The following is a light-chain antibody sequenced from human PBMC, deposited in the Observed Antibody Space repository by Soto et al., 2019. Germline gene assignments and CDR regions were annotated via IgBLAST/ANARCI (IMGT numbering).Light chain of an antibody. CDR2: ENN. CDR1: SSDIGRNY. J-gene: IGLJ1*01. V-gene: IGLV1-51*02. Sequence: QCELAQPPSGSDAAGHRITISCSGSSSDIGRNYVSWYQHLPGTAPKLLIYENNKRPSGIPDRLSGSKSGSSATLGITGLQTGDEADYYCGTWDSSLTTYVFGPGTKVTVL. CDR3: GTWDSSLTTYV.